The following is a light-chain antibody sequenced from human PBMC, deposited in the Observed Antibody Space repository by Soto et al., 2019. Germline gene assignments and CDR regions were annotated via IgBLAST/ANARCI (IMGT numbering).Light chain of an antibody. CDR3: QHYNSYPWT. CDR1: QSISSW. J-gene: IGKJ1*01. CDR2: DAS. Sequence: DIQMTQSPSTLSASVGDRVTITCRASQSISSWLAWYQQKPGKAPNLLIYDASSLESGVPSRFSGSGSGTEFTRTISSLQPDDFATYYCQHYNSYPWTFGHGTKVEIK. V-gene: IGKV1-5*01.